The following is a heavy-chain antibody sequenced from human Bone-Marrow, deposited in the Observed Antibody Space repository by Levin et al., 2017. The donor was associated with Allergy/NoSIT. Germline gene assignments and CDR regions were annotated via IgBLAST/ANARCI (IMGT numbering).Heavy chain of an antibody. CDR2: INPKTGAT. V-gene: IGHV1-2*02. J-gene: IGHJ3*02. Sequence: ASVKVSCMASGFNFNAYYIHWLRQAPGQGLEWMGWINPKTGATNYAQKFQGRVTLTADTSIRAAYMELRSLRSDDTAVYYCARERTDSLTGDYSGADALDIWGQGTMITVSS. D-gene: IGHD3-9*01. CDR1: GFNFNAYY. CDR3: ARERTDSLTGDYSGADALDI.